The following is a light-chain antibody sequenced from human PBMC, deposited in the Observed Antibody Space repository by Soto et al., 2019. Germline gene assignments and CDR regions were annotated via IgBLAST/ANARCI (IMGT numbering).Light chain of an antibody. J-gene: IGKJ5*01. Sequence: EIVMTQSPATLSVSPGERATLSCRASQYIGSNLAWYQQKPGQAPRFLIYGASTRATGIPARFSGSGSGTGFTLTISSLQSDDSAVYYCQQYNNWPPITFGQGTRLEIK. CDR1: QYIGSN. CDR2: GAS. CDR3: QQYNNWPPIT. V-gene: IGKV3-15*01.